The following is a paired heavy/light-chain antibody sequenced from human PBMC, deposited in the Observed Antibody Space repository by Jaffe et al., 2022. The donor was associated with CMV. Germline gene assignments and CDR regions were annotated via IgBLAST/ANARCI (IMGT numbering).Heavy chain of an antibody. V-gene: IGHV1-8*01. Sequence: QVRVEQSGAEVRKPGASVTVSCKASGYAFTSYEVNWVRQAPGQGLEWMGWMNPESGSTGYAQRFQGRVTMTRNTSTTTAYLELSSLRSEDTAVYYCVRGGPWGLGRYYFDYWGQGTLVTVSS. D-gene: IGHD1-1*01. J-gene: IGHJ4*02. CDR3: VRGGPWGLGRYYFDY. CDR1: GYAFTSYE. CDR2: MNPESGST.
Light chain of an antibody. J-gene: IGKJ5*01. CDR2: DAS. CDR3: QQYDVLPIT. CDR1: QDIGTF. Sequence: DIQMTQSPSSLSASVGDRVTITCQASQDIGTFLNWYQQMPGKAPKFLIYDASNLESGVPSRFSGTGSGTDFTLTISSLQPEDIATYYCQQYDVLPITFGQGTRLEIK. V-gene: IGKV1-33*01.